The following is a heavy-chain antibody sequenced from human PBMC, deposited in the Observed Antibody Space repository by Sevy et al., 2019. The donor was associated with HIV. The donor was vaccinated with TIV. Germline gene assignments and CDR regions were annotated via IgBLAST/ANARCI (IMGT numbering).Heavy chain of an antibody. D-gene: IGHD6-6*01. CDR3: ARAQGPIAARRYAFDI. Sequence: ASVKVSCKASGYTFTSYGISWVRQAPGQGLEWMGWISAYNGNTNYAQKLQDRVTMTTDTSTSTAYMELRSLRSDDTAVYYCARAQGPIAARRYAFDIWGQGTMVTVSS. J-gene: IGHJ3*02. CDR2: ISAYNGNT. V-gene: IGHV1-18*01. CDR1: GYTFTSYG.